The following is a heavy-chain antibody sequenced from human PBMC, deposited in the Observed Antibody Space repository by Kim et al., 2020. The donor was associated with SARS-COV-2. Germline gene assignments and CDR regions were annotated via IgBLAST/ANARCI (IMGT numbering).Heavy chain of an antibody. J-gene: IGHJ4*02. Sequence: GGSLRLSCAASGFTFSSYGMHWVRQAPGKGLEWVAVLWYDGSNKYYADSVKGRFTISRDNSKNTLYLQMNSLRAEDTAVYYCARDPQSYDSSGSPLDYWGQGTLVTVSS. CDR2: LWYDGSNK. CDR3: ARDPQSYDSSGSPLDY. V-gene: IGHV3-33*01. D-gene: IGHD3-22*01. CDR1: GFTFSSYG.